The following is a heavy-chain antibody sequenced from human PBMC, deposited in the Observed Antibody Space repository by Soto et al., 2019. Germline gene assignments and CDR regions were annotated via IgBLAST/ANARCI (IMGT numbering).Heavy chain of an antibody. CDR2: LDWDDDK. J-gene: IGHJ4*02. Sequence: SGPTLVNPTQTLTLTCTFSGFSLSTSGMCVSWIRQPPGKALEWLALLDWDDDKYYSTSLKTRLTISKDTSKNQVVLTMTNMDPVDTATYYCARTTLTYYYDSSGYHFDYWGQGTLVTVSS. CDR1: GFSLSTSGMC. D-gene: IGHD3-22*01. CDR3: ARTTLTYYYDSSGYHFDY. V-gene: IGHV2-70*01.